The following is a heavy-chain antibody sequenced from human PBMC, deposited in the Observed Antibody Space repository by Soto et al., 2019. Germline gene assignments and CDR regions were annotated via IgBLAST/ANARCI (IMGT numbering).Heavy chain of an antibody. CDR3: ASSYYDSSGSAPRD. D-gene: IGHD3-22*01. CDR1: GGSISSGGYS. Sequence: QLQLQESGSGLVKPSQTLSLTCAVSGGSISSGGYSWSWIRQPPGKGLEWIGYIYHSGSTYYNPSLNRRVTISVDRSKNQFSLKLSSVTAADTAVYYCASSYYDSSGSAPRDWGQGTLVTVSS. J-gene: IGHJ1*01. CDR2: IYHSGST. V-gene: IGHV4-30-2*01.